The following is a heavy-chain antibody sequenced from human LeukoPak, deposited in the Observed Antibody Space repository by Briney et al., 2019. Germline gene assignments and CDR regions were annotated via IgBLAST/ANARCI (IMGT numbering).Heavy chain of an antibody. D-gene: IGHD6-13*01. J-gene: IGHJ5*02. Sequence: GASVKVSCKASGYTFTSYDIDWVRQATGQGLEWMGWMNSNSGNTGYAQKFQGRVTMTRNTSISTAYMELSSLRSEDTAVYYCARDRRGKTAGILSWFDPWGQGTLVTVSS. CDR1: GYTFTSYD. CDR2: MNSNSGNT. V-gene: IGHV1-8*01. CDR3: ARDRRGKTAGILSWFDP.